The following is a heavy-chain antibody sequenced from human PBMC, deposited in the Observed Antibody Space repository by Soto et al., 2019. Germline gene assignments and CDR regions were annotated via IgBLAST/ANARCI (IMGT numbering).Heavy chain of an antibody. V-gene: IGHV3-23*01. D-gene: IGHD2-2*01. CDR2: ISGSGGST. CDR1: GFTFSSYA. CDR3: AKDVWDIVVVPAASYYYYMDV. Sequence: EVQLLESGGGLVQPGGSLRLSCAASGFTFSSYAMSWVRQAPGKGLEWVSAISGSGGSTYYADSVKGRFTTSRDNSKNTLYLQMNSLRAEDTAVYYCAKDVWDIVVVPAASYYYYMDVWGKGTTVTVSS. J-gene: IGHJ6*03.